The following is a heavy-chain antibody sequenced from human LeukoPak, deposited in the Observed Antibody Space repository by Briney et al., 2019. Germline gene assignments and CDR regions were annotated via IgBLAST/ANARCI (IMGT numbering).Heavy chain of an antibody. J-gene: IGHJ3*02. CDR2: IYPGDSDT. CDR1: GXSFTNYC. Sequence: GESLKISCKGSGXSFTNYCIGWVRQMSGKGLEWMGIIYPGDSDTRYSPSFQGQVTISADKSIITAYLQWSSLKASDTAMYYCARTGYSSGWYGSFDIWGQGTLVTVSS. CDR3: ARTGYSSGWYGSFDI. V-gene: IGHV5-51*01. D-gene: IGHD6-19*01.